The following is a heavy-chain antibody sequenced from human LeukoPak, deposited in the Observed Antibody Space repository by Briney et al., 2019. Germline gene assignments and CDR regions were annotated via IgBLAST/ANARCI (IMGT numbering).Heavy chain of an antibody. Sequence: GASVKVSCKASGGTFSSYAISWVRQAPGQGLEWVGRIIPIFGTANYAQKFQGRVTITTDESTSTAYMELSSLRSEDTAVYYCARYYYDSSGYYYEYFQHWGQGTLVTLSS. D-gene: IGHD3-22*01. CDR3: ARYYYDSSGYYYEYFQH. CDR2: IIPIFGTA. V-gene: IGHV1-69*05. CDR1: GGTFSSYA. J-gene: IGHJ1*01.